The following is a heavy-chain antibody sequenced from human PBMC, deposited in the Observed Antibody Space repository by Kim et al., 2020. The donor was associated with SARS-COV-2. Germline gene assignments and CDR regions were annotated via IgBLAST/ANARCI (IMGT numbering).Heavy chain of an antibody. CDR1: GYTFTSYG. CDR2: ISAYNCNT. J-gene: IGHJ4*02. Sequence: ASVKVFCKSSGYTFTSYGISWGRQAPGQGLEWMGWISAYNCNTNYAQKIQGRVTMTTDTSTSTAYMELRSLRSDDTAVYYCARAGLSRYYYDHRDYFDYWGQGTLVTVSS. V-gene: IGHV1-18*01. CDR3: ARAGLSRYYYDHRDYFDY. D-gene: IGHD3-22*01.